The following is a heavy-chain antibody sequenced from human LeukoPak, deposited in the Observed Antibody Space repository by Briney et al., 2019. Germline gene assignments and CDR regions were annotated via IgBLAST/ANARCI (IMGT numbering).Heavy chain of an antibody. D-gene: IGHD2-15*01. J-gene: IGHJ4*02. CDR1: GYTFTSYG. V-gene: IGHV1-18*01. Sequence: ASVTVSCKASGYTFTSYGISWVRQAPGQGLEWMGWISAYNGNTNYAQKLQGRVTMTTDTSTSTAYMELRSLRSDDTAVYYCARGLGYCSGGSCYYFDYWGQGTLVTVSS. CDR2: ISAYNGNT. CDR3: ARGLGYCSGGSCYYFDY.